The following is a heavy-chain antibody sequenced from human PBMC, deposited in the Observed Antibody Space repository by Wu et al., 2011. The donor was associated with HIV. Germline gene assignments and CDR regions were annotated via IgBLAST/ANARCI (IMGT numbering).Heavy chain of an antibody. D-gene: IGHD3-10*01. CDR2: MNPNSGNT. J-gene: IGHJ3*02. Sequence: QVQLVQSGAEVKKPGASVKVSCKASGYTFTSYDINWVRQATGQGLEWMGWMNPNSGNTGYAQKFQGRVTMTRNTSISTAYMELSSLRSEDTAVYYCATADPGLLWEGNAFDIWGQGTMVTVSS. CDR1: GYTFTSYD. V-gene: IGHV1-8*02. CDR3: ATADPGLLWEGNAFDI.